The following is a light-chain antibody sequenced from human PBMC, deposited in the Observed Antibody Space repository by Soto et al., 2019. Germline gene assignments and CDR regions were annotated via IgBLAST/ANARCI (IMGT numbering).Light chain of an antibody. CDR3: QQYGRSPPIT. CDR1: QTISSSY. J-gene: IGKJ5*01. V-gene: IGKV3-20*01. Sequence: IVLTQSPGTLSLSPGERATLSCRASQTISSSYLAWYQQKPGQTPRLLIYGVSSRATGIPDRFSGSGSGTHFTLTISRLEPEDFAVYYCQQYGRSPPITFDQGTRLEIK. CDR2: GVS.